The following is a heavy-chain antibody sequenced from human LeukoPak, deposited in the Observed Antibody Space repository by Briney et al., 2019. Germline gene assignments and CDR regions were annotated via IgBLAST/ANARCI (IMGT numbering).Heavy chain of an antibody. Sequence: SETLSLTCSVSGGSISSGGYYWSWIRQPPGKGLEWIGYIYHSGSTFYNPSLKSRVTISVDRSKNQFSLELSSVTAADTAVYYCARVHCSSTSCYQGINFDNWGQGTLVTVSS. D-gene: IGHD2-2*01. CDR1: GGSISSGGYY. V-gene: IGHV4-30-2*01. CDR2: IYHSGST. CDR3: ARVHCSSTSCYQGINFDN. J-gene: IGHJ4*02.